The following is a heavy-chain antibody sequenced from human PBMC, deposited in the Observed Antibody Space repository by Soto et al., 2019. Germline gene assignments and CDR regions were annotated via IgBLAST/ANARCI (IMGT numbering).Heavy chain of an antibody. J-gene: IGHJ5*02. D-gene: IGHD2-15*01. CDR2: INHSGST. CDR3: AKGRQPFIVVVVAASEAFDP. Sequence: SETLSLTCAVYGGSFSGYYWSWIRQPPGKGLEWIGEINHSGSTNYNPSLKSRVTISVDTSKNQFSLKLSSVTAADTAVYYCAKGRQPFIVVVVAASEAFDPWGQGTLVTVSS. CDR1: GGSFSGYY. V-gene: IGHV4-34*01.